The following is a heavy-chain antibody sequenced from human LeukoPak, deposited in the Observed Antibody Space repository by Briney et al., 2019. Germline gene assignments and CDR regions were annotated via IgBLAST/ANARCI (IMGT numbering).Heavy chain of an antibody. Sequence: GGSLRLSCAASGFTFSSYGMHWVRQAPGKGLEWVAFIRYDGGNKYYADSVKGRFTISRDNSKNTLYLQMNSLRAEDTAVYYCAKDKEEATYGYYFDYWGQGTLVTVSS. J-gene: IGHJ4*02. D-gene: IGHD1-26*01. CDR3: AKDKEEATYGYYFDY. CDR1: GFTFSSYG. CDR2: IRYDGGNK. V-gene: IGHV3-30*02.